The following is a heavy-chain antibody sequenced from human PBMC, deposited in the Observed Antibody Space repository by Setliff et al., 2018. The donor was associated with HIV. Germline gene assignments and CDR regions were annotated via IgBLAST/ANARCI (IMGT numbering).Heavy chain of an antibody. Sequence: ASVKVSCKASGYTFTGYYMHWVRQAPGQGLEWMGWINPNSGGTNYAQKFQGRVTMTRDTSISTAYMELSRLGSDDTAVYYCARDVFAYYYGSGSYIDYWGQGTLVTVSS. V-gene: IGHV1-2*02. J-gene: IGHJ4*02. CDR3: ARDVFAYYYGSGSYIDY. CDR1: GYTFTGYY. D-gene: IGHD3-10*01. CDR2: INPNSGGT.